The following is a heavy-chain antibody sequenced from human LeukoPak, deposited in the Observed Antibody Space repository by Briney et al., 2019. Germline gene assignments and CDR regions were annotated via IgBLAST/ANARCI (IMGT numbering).Heavy chain of an antibody. D-gene: IGHD2-2*01. CDR1: GGSISSSSYY. J-gene: IGHJ3*02. V-gene: IGHV4-39*07. CDR3: AREDIVVVPAARGGGGAFDI. CDR2: IYYSGST. Sequence: SETLSLTCTVSGGSISSSSYYWGWIRQPPGKGLEWIGSIYYSGSTNYNPSLKSRVTISVDTSKNQFSLKLTSVTAADTAVYYCAREDIVVVPAARGGGGAFDIWGQGTMVTVSS.